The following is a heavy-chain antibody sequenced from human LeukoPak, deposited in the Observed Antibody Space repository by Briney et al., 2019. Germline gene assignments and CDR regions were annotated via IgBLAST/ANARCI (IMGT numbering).Heavy chain of an antibody. CDR1: GGSISSGSYY. CDR2: IYTSGST. Sequence: SETLSLTCTVSGGSISSGSYYWSWIRQPAGKGLEWIGRIYTSGSTNYNPSLKSRVTISVDTSKNQFSLKLSSVTAADTAVYYCARVVVPAAIVDYWGQGTLVTVSS. V-gene: IGHV4-61*02. J-gene: IGHJ4*02. D-gene: IGHD2-2*01. CDR3: ARVVVPAAIVDY.